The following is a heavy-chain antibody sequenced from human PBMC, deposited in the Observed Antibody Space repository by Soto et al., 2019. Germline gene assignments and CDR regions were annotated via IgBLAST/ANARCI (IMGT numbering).Heavy chain of an antibody. Sequence: PGGSLRLSCVASGFTFSSFEIHWFRQTPGKGLEWRSYIGRSGETIYYAASVKGRFTITRDNAKNLLYLQMNSLRDEDTAVYYCARAARIFDRPSYCSSTSCYSCGMDVWGQGTTVTVSS. D-gene: IGHD2-2*01. CDR1: GFTFSSFE. V-gene: IGHV3-48*03. CDR3: ARAARIFDRPSYCSSTSCYSCGMDV. J-gene: IGHJ6*02. CDR2: IGRSGETI.